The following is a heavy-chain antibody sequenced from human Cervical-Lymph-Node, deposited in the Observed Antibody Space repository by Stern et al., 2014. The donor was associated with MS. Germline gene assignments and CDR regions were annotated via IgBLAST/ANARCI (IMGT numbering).Heavy chain of an antibody. V-gene: IGHV7-4-1*02. CDR3: ARDYASLDWRGQYYFDY. Sequence: EQLEESGSELKKPGASVKVSCMTSGYTFTDYALNWVRQAPGQGLEWMGWINTNTGNPTYAQGFTGRFVFSLDTSGNTAYLQISSLKAEDTALYFCARDYASLDWRGQYYFDYWGQGTLVTVSS. CDR2: INTNTGNP. D-gene: IGHD2-21*01. J-gene: IGHJ4*02. CDR1: GYTFTDYA.